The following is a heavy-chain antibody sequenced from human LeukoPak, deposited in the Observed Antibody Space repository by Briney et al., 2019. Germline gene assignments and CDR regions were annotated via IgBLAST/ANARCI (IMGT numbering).Heavy chain of an antibody. Sequence: CNGVSTGYADSVKGRFTISRDTAKNSLYLQMNSLRVADTAVYYCATSPPDNSGSYYGAFDLWGQGTMVTVSS. CDR2: CNGVST. D-gene: IGHD1-26*01. J-gene: IGHJ3*01. CDR3: ATSPPDNSGSYYGAFDL. V-gene: IGHV3-20*03.